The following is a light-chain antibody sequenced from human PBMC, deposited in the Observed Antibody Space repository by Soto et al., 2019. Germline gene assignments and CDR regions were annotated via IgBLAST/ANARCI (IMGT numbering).Light chain of an antibody. V-gene: IGLV2-14*01. Sequence: QSALTQPASVSGSPGQSITISCTGTSSDVGGYNYVSWYQHHPGKAPKLMISEVSNRPSGVSNRFSGSKSGNTASLPISGLQAEDEADYYCSSFTSSTAVVFGAGTKVTV. CDR2: EVS. J-gene: IGLJ2*01. CDR3: SSFTSSTAVV. CDR1: SSDVGGYNY.